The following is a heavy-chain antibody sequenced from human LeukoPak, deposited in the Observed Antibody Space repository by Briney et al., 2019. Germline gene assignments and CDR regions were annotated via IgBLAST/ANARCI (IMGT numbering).Heavy chain of an antibody. Sequence: GGSLRLSCAASGFTHSNYAMSLVRQGPGKGLEWVSGISGSGTNTYYADSVKGRFTISRDNSKNTLYLQMNNLRAEDTAVYYCATERGDSPDYWGQGTLVTVSS. D-gene: IGHD2-21*01. V-gene: IGHV3-23*01. CDR2: ISGSGTNT. CDR1: GFTHSNYA. J-gene: IGHJ4*02. CDR3: ATERGDSPDY.